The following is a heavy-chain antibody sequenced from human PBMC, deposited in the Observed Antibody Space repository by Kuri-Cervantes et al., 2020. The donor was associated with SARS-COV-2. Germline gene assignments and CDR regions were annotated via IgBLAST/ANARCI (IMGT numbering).Heavy chain of an antibody. Sequence: GGSLRLSCAASGFTFSSYGMHWVRQAPGKGLEGVVVIWYGGSNRYYADSVKGRFTISRDNSKNTLYLQMNSLRAEDTAVYYCARDQGWLDPWWFDPWGQGTLVTVSS. V-gene: IGHV3-33*08. CDR1: GFTFSSYG. CDR3: ARDQGWLDPWWFDP. J-gene: IGHJ5*02. D-gene: IGHD6-19*01. CDR2: IWYGGSNR.